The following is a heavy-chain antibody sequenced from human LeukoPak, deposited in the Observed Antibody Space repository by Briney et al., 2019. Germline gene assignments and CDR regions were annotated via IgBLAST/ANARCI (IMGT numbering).Heavy chain of an antibody. CDR2: IYYSGST. V-gene: IGHV4-61*05. D-gene: IGHD4-17*01. CDR3: ARGTVTRGYYYNYYMDV. CDR1: GGSISSSSYY. Sequence: SETLSLTCTVSGGSISSSSYYWGWIRQPPGKGLEWIGYIYYSGSTNYNPSLKSRVTISLDTSKNQFSLKLSSVTAADTAVYYCARGTVTRGYYYNYYMDVWGKETTVTVSS. J-gene: IGHJ6*03.